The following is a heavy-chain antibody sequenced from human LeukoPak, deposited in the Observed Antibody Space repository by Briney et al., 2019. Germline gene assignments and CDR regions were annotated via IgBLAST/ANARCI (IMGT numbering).Heavy chain of an antibody. V-gene: IGHV3-64*01. D-gene: IGHD3-16*01. Sequence: GGSLRLSCAASGFTFSSYAMHWVRQAPGKGLEYVSAISSNGGSTYYANSVKGRFTISRDNSKNTLYLQMGSLRAEDMAVYYCARGLEDSEGGYWGQGTLVTVSS. CDR2: ISSNGGST. CDR1: GFTFSSYA. J-gene: IGHJ4*02. CDR3: ARGLEDSEGGY.